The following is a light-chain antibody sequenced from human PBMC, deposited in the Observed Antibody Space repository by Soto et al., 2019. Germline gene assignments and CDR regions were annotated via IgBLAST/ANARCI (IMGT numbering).Light chain of an antibody. V-gene: IGLV2-14*03. CDR1: SSDVGRYNY. CDR2: DVS. J-gene: IGLJ1*01. CDR3: SSFTSSSTFV. Sequence: QSALAQPASVSGSRGQSITISCTGTSSDVGRYNYVSWFQQHPGKVPKLIIYDVSNWPSGVSDRFSGSKSGNTASLTISGLQPEDEADYYCSSFTSSSTFVFETGTKVTVL.